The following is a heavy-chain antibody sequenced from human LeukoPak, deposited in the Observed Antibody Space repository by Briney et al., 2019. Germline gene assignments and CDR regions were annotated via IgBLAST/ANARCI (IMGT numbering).Heavy chain of an antibody. CDR1: GFTLSSYE. CDR2: ISSSGSTI. D-gene: IGHD3-10*02. Sequence: GGSLRLSCAASGFTLSSYEMNWVRQAPGKGLGRVSYISSSGSTIYYADSVKGRFTIYRDNAKNSLYLQMNSLRAEDTAVYYCAELGITMIGGVWGKGTPVTISS. J-gene: IGHJ6*04. V-gene: IGHV3-48*03. CDR3: AELGITMIGGV.